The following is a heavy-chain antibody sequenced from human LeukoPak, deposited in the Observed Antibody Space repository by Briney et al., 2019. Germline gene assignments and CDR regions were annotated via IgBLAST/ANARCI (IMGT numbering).Heavy chain of an antibody. D-gene: IGHD3-9*01. J-gene: IGHJ4*02. Sequence: GGSLRLSCAASEFTFSSYSMNWVRQAPGKGLEWVSSISSGGSTIYYADSVKGRFTISRDNAKNSLYLQMNSLRAEDTAVYYCARVYDILTGYCRDWGQGTLVTVSS. CDR1: EFTFSSYS. V-gene: IGHV3-21*04. CDR3: ARVYDILTGYCRD. CDR2: ISSGGSTI.